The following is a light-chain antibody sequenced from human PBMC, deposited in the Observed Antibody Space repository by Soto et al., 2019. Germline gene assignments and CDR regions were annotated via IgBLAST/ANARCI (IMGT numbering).Light chain of an antibody. V-gene: IGKV3-20*01. CDR3: QQDGSSPYT. CDR2: GAS. CDR1: QSVSLNY. Sequence: EIVLTQSPGTLSLSPGERTTLSCRASQSVSLNYLAWYQQKPGQTPRLLIYGASNRATGIPDRFSAGGSGTDCTLTITGLEPEDFAVYYCQQDGSSPYTFGQGTKLEIK. J-gene: IGKJ2*01.